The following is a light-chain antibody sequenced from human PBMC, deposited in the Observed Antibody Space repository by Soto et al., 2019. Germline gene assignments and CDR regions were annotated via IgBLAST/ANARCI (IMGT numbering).Light chain of an antibody. CDR2: EGS. Sequence: QSALTQPASVSGSPGQSITISCTGTSSDVGCYNLVSWYQQHPGKAPKLMIYEGSKRPSGVSNRFSGSKSGNTASLTISGLQAEEEADYYCCSYGGSTTPVVFGGGTKLTVL. CDR3: CSYGGSTTPVV. CDR1: SSDVGCYNL. J-gene: IGLJ2*01. V-gene: IGLV2-23*01.